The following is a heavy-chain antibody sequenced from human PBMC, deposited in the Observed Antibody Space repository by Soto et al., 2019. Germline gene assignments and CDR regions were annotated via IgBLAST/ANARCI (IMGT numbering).Heavy chain of an antibody. J-gene: IGHJ6*03. CDR2: INANSGNT. D-gene: IGHD2-15*01. CDR1: GYTFTRYG. Sequence: ASVTVSCKTSGYTFTRYGISWVRQAPGQGLEWMGWINANSGNTSYAQKLQGRVTMTRNTSISTAYMELSSLRSEDTAVYYCARAIRVVVAATVYYYYYYMDVWGKGTTVTVSS. V-gene: IGHV1-8*01. CDR3: ARAIRVVVAATVYYYYYYMDV.